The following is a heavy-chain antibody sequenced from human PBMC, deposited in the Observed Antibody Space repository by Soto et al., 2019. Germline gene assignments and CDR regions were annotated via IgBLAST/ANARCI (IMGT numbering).Heavy chain of an antibody. D-gene: IGHD3-10*01. V-gene: IGHV1-69*13. Sequence: GASVKVSCKASGGTFSSYAISWVRQAPGQGLEWMGGIIPIFGTANYAQKFQGRVTITADESTSTAYMELSSLRSEDTAVYYCASTYYYGSGSYYPRPYYYYCYGMDVWGQGTTVTVSS. CDR2: IIPIFGTA. CDR3: ASTYYYGSGSYYPRPYYYYCYGMDV. J-gene: IGHJ6*02. CDR1: GGTFSSYA.